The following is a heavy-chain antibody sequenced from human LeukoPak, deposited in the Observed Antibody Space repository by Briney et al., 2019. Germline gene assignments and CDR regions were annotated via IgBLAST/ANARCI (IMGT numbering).Heavy chain of an antibody. J-gene: IGHJ4*02. CDR1: GFTFSSYA. CDR3: ARERYCSGGSCRSFDY. V-gene: IGHV3-30*04. Sequence: PGGSLRLSCAASGFTFSSYAMHWVRQAPGKGLEWVAVISYDGSNKYYADSVKGRFTISRDNSKNTLYLQMNSLRAEDTAVYYCARERYCSGGSCRSFDYWGQGTLVTVSS. CDR2: ISYDGSNK. D-gene: IGHD2-15*01.